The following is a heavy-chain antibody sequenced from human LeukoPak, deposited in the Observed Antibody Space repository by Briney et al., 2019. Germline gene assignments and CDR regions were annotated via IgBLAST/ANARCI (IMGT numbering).Heavy chain of an antibody. Sequence: ASVKVSCKVSGNTLTEVSVHWVRQAPGKGLQWIGGFDPANGGKIYAQQFQGRVTMTEDTSTDTAYMELNSLRSEDTAVYYCVAEGCSGGICYPYFDLWGRGTLVIVSS. D-gene: IGHD2-15*01. CDR3: VAEGCSGGICYPYFDL. J-gene: IGHJ2*01. V-gene: IGHV1-24*01. CDR2: FDPANGGK. CDR1: GNTLTEVS.